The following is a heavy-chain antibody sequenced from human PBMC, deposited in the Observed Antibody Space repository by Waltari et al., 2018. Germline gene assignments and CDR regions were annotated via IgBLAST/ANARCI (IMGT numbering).Heavy chain of an antibody. V-gene: IGHV4-31*03. Sequence: QVQLQESGPGLVKPSQTLSLTCTVSGGSISSGGYYWSWIRQHPGKGLEWIGYIYYSGSTYYNPSLKSRVTISVDTSKNQFSLKLSSVTAADTAVYYCAREPEAVARYSGAFDIWGQGTMVTVSS. J-gene: IGHJ3*02. CDR2: IYYSGST. CDR1: GGSISSGGYY. CDR3: AREPEAVARYSGAFDI. D-gene: IGHD6-19*01.